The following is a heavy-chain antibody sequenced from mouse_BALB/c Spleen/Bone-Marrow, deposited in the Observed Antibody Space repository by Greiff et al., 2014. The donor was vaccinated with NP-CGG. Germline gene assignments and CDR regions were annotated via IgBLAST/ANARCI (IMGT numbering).Heavy chain of an antibody. Sequence: EVKLEESGAELVKPGASVKLSCTASGFNIKDSYLHWVKQRPEQGLDWIGRIDPAKGNTNYDPKFQGKATITADTSSNTAYLQLSSLTSEDTAVYLCARNYPFAYWGQGTLVTVSA. CDR2: IDPAKGNT. J-gene: IGHJ3*01. CDR1: GFNIKDSY. V-gene: IGHV14-3*02. D-gene: IGHD2-1*01. CDR3: ARNYPFAY.